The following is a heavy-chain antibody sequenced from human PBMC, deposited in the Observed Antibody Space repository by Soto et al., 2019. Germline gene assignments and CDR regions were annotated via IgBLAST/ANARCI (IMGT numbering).Heavy chain of an antibody. V-gene: IGHV3-7*01. CDR1: GFVFRVYW. J-gene: IGHJ4*02. CDR2: IKEDGSEA. CDR3: ARESEDLTSNFDY. Sequence: GGSLRLSCAASGFVFRVYWMSWVRQAPGKGLEWVANIKEDGSEANYVDSVKGRFAVSRDKDTLYLQLNSLTPEDTAVYYCARESEDLTSNFDYWGQGTLVTVSS.